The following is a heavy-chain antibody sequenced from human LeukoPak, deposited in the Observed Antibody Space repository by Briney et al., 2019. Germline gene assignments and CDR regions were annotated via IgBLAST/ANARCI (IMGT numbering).Heavy chain of an antibody. Sequence: SQTLSLTCTVSGGSVSSGSYYWSWIRQPPGKGLEWIGYIYYSGSTNYNPSLKSRVTISVDTSKNQFSLKLSSVTAADTAVYYCARYSSSSGGMDVWGKGTTVTVSS. V-gene: IGHV4-61*01. J-gene: IGHJ6*04. CDR2: IYYSGST. CDR3: ARYSSSSGGMDV. D-gene: IGHD6-13*01. CDR1: GGSVSSGSYY.